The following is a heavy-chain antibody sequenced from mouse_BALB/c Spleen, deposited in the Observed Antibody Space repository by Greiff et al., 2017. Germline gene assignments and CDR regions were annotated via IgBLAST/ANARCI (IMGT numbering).Heavy chain of an antibody. Sequence: VQLQQSGAELVKPGASVKLSCTASGFNIKDTYMHWVKQRPEQGLEWIGRIDPANGNTKYDPKFQGKATITADTSSNTAYLQLSSLTSEDTAVYYCARNYGNYVGFAYWGQGTLVTVSA. CDR2: IDPANGNT. D-gene: IGHD2-1*01. J-gene: IGHJ3*01. CDR1: GFNIKDTY. V-gene: IGHV14-3*02. CDR3: ARNYGNYVGFAY.